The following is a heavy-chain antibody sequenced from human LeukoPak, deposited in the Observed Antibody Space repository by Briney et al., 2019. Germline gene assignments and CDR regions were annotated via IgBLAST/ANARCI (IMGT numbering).Heavy chain of an antibody. CDR2: IYHSGST. J-gene: IGHJ4*01. CDR3: AGIVVVVAVDLTDTLNDY. CDR1: GGSISSYY. Sequence: SETLSLTCTVSGGSISSYYWGWIRQPPGKGLEWIGSIYHSGSTYYNPSLKSRVTISVDTSKNQFSLKLSSVTAADTAVYYCAGIVVVVAVDLTDTLNDYWGQGTLVTGSP. V-gene: IGHV4-38-2*02. D-gene: IGHD2-15*01.